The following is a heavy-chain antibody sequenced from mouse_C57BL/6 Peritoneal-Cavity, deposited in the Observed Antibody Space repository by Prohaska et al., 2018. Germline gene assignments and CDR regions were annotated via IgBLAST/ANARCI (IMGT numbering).Heavy chain of an antibody. V-gene: IGHV11-2*01. J-gene: IGHJ1*03. CDR1: GFTFSGFW. Sequence: EVQLLETGGGLVQPGGSRGLSCEGSGFTFSGFWMSWVRQTPVKTLEWIGDINSDGSAINYEPSIKDRCTIFRDNDKSTLYLQMSNVRSGDTATYFCMRYGNYWYFDVWGTGTMVTVSS. CDR3: MRYGNYWYFDV. D-gene: IGHD2-1*01. CDR2: INSDGSAI.